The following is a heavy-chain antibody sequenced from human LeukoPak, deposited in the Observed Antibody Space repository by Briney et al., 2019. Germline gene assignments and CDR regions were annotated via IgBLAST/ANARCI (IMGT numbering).Heavy chain of an antibody. V-gene: IGHV4-39*02. CDR3: GRDTYYYGSGSFAPFDP. Sequence: SETLSLSCAVSGGSLSSSSYYWGWIRQPPGKGLEWIGSIFYGGSTYYSPSLQSRVTISVDTSKNQYSLKLSSVTAADTAVYYCGRDTYYYGSGSFAPFDPWREGTLV. CDR1: GGSLSSSSYY. D-gene: IGHD3-10*01. J-gene: IGHJ5*02. CDR2: IFYGGST.